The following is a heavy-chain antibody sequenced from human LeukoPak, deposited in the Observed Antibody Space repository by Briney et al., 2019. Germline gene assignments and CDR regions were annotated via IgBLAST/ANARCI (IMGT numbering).Heavy chain of an antibody. V-gene: IGHV4-59*08. Sequence: SETLSLTCTVSGGSISSYYWSWIRQPPGKGLEWIGYIYYSGSTNYNPSLKSRVTVSVDTSKNQFSLKLSSVTAADTAVYYCARPLSISGYYYDAFDIWGQGTMVTVSS. J-gene: IGHJ3*02. CDR3: ARPLSISGYYYDAFDI. CDR2: IYYSGST. CDR1: GGSISSYY. D-gene: IGHD3-22*01.